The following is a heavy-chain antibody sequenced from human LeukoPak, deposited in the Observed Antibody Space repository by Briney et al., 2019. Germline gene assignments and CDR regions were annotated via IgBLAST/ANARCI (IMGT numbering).Heavy chain of an antibody. V-gene: IGHV3-21*01. J-gene: IGHJ4*02. Sequence: GGALRLSCAASGFTLSSYSMNWVRQAPGKGLEWVSFISTSSSYIYYADSVKGRFIISRDNARKSLYLQMNSLRAEDTAVYYCARATRGGYDGYFDYWGQGTLVTVSS. CDR2: ISTSSSYI. CDR3: ARATRGGYDGYFDY. D-gene: IGHD5-12*01. CDR1: GFTLSSYS.